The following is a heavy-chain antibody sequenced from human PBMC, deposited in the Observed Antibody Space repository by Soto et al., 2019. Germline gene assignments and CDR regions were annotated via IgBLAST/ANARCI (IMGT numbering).Heavy chain of an antibody. CDR1: GASISSGGYY. V-gene: IGHV4-31*03. CDR2: IFYSGST. J-gene: IGHJ5*02. CDR3: ASLHYCSSNSCYTGGLDP. Sequence: LSLTGTVSGASISSGGYYWSWIRQHPEKGLEWIGYIFYSGSTYYNPSLKSRVTISIDTSKNQFSLKLTSVTAADTAVYYCASLHYCSSNSCYTGGLDPWGQGTLVTVSS. D-gene: IGHD2-2*02.